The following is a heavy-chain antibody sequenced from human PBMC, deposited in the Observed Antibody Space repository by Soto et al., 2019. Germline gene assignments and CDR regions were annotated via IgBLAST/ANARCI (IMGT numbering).Heavy chain of an antibody. CDR1: GYTFTSYG. CDR3: ARAYSGSYPNWFDP. V-gene: IGHV1-18*04. Sequence: RASVKVSCKASGYTFTSYGISWVRQAPGQGLEWMGWISAYNGNTNYAQKLQGRVTMTTDTSTSTAYMELRSLRSDDTAVYYCARAYSGSYPNWFDPWGQGTLVTVSS. CDR2: ISAYNGNT. J-gene: IGHJ5*02. D-gene: IGHD1-26*01.